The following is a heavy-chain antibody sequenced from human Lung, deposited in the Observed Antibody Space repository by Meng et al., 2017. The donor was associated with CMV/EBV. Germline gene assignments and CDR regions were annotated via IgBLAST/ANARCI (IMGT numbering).Heavy chain of an antibody. CDR1: GYTINNYG. Sequence: QAQCVEAGGEWKKPGASGKDPCNASGYTINNYGITWVRQAPGQGLEWMGWINAYNGDTNYAQTLQGRVTMTTDTSTSTAYMELRSLRSDDTAVYYCARVEVGITSGDYWGQGTLVTVSS. V-gene: IGHV1-18*01. CDR2: INAYNGDT. D-gene: IGHD1-26*01. J-gene: IGHJ4*02. CDR3: ARVEVGITSGDY.